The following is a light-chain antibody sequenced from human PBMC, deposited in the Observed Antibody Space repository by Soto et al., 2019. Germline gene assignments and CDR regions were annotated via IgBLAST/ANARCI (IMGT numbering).Light chain of an antibody. J-gene: IGLJ1*01. V-gene: IGLV2-11*01. Sequence: QSALTQPRSVSGSPGQSVTISCTGTSSDVGGYNYVSWYQQHPGKAHKLMIYDVSKRPSGVPDRFSGSKSGYTASLTISGLQAEDEADYYCCSYAGSYTAHYVFGTGTKVTVL. CDR1: SSDVGGYNY. CDR3: CSYAGSYTAHYV. CDR2: DVS.